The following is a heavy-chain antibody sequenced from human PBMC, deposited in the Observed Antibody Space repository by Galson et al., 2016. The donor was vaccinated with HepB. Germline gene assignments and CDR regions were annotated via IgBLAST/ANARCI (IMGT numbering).Heavy chain of an antibody. D-gene: IGHD2-15*01. CDR2: IYYPGST. Sequence: SETLSLTCSVSGGFIDNNSYSWGWIRQPPGKGLEWIGDIYYPGSTYYNPSLKSRVTISVDTSNNQFSLKLTSVTAADTAVYFCARRSLDIVFDLDCFDYWGQGTQVTVSS. V-gene: IGHV4-39*01. J-gene: IGHJ4*02. CDR3: ARRSLDIVFDLDCFDY. CDR1: GGFIDNNSYS.